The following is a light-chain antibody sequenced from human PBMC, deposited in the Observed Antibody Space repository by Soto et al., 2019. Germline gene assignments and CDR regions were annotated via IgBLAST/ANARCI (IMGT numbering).Light chain of an antibody. CDR2: KAS. Sequence: DIQMTQSPSTLSASVGDRVSINCRASQSISAWLAWYQQKPGKAPRLLIYKASTLEIGVPSRFSGSGSGTDFTLTISSLEPEDFAVYYCQQRSNWPALTFGGGTKV. V-gene: IGKV1-5*03. CDR3: QQRSNWPALT. J-gene: IGKJ4*01. CDR1: QSISAW.